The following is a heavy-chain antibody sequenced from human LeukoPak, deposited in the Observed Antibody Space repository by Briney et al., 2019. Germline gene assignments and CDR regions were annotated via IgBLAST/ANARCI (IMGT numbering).Heavy chain of an antibody. J-gene: IGHJ4*02. Sequence: PGGSLRLSCAASGFTFSNAWMSWVRQAPGKGLEWVGRIKSKTDGGTTDYAAPVKGRFTISRDDSKNTLYLQMNSLKTEDTAVYYCTTDVISSGWYIAGLSRSRNDYWGQGTLVTVSS. CDR1: GFTFSNAW. D-gene: IGHD6-19*01. CDR3: TTDVISSGWYIAGLSRSRNDY. CDR2: IKSKTDGGTT. V-gene: IGHV3-15*01.